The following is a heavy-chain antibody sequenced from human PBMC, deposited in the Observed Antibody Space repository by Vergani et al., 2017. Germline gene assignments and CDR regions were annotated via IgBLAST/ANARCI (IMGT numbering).Heavy chain of an antibody. J-gene: IGHJ4*02. D-gene: IGHD2-21*02. CDR2: IYYSGST. CDR3: AREVGTEGFDY. CDR1: GDSISRGGYY. V-gene: IGHV4-31*03. Sequence: QVQLQESGPGLVKTSQTLSLNCTVSGDSISRGGYYWNWIRQHPGKGLEWIGYIYYSGSTNYNSSLKSRVSMSVDTSKNQFSLRLSSVTAADTAVYYCAREVGTEGFDYWGQGTLVTVSS.